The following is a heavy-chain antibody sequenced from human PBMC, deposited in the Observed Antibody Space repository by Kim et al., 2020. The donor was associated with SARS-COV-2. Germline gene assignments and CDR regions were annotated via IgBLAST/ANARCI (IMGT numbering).Heavy chain of an antibody. Sequence: SETLSLTCTVSGGSISSGGYYWSWIRQHPGKGLEWIGYIYYSGSTYYNPSLKSRVTISVDTSKNQFSLKLSSVTAADTAVYYCAREYRDITIFGVVIRDGMDVWGQGTTVTVS. V-gene: IGHV4-31*03. D-gene: IGHD3-3*01. J-gene: IGHJ6*02. CDR1: GGSISSGGYY. CDR3: AREYRDITIFGVVIRDGMDV. CDR2: IYYSGST.